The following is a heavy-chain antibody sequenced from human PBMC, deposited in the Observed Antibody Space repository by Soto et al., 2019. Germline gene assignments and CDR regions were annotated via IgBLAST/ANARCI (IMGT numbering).Heavy chain of an antibody. Sequence: EVQLLESGGGLVQRGGSLRLSCTASGFTFSTYTMTWVRQAPGKGLEWVSAISGGGGFTNYADSVKGRFTISRDNSKNTLYLQMNRLRAEDTAVYYCAKDRRDYSDNTGGGYFDLWGRGTLVTVSS. CDR1: GFTFSTYT. D-gene: IGHD3-22*01. V-gene: IGHV3-23*01. CDR2: ISGGGGFT. J-gene: IGHJ2*01. CDR3: AKDRRDYSDNTGGGYFDL.